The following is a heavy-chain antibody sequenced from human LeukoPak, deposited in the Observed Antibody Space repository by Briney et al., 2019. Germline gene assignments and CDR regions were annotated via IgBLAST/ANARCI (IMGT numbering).Heavy chain of an antibody. Sequence: SGGSLRLSCAASRFTFDDYAMHWVRQAPGKGLEWVSGISWNSGSIGYADSVKGRFTISRDNAKNSLYLQMNSLRAEDTALYYCAKAYLIAAAGYYFDYWGQGTLVTVSS. D-gene: IGHD6-13*01. CDR3: AKAYLIAAAGYYFDY. CDR2: ISWNSGSI. J-gene: IGHJ4*02. CDR1: RFTFDDYA. V-gene: IGHV3-9*01.